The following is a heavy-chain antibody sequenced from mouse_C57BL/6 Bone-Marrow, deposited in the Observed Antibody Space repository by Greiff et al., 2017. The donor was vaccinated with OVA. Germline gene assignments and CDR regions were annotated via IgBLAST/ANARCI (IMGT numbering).Heavy chain of an antibody. CDR2: IDPANGNT. J-gene: IGHJ1*03. CDR3: AYYYGSSYWYFDV. Sequence: LVESVAELVRPGASVKLSCTASGFNIKNTYMHWVKQRPEQGLEWIGRIDPANGNTKYAPKFQGKATITADTSSNTAYLQLSSLTSEDTAIYYCAYYYGSSYWYFDVWGTGTTVTVSS. CDR1: GFNIKNTY. D-gene: IGHD1-1*01. V-gene: IGHV14-3*01.